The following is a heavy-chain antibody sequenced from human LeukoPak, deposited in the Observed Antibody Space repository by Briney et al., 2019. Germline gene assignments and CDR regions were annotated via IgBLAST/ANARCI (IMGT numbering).Heavy chain of an antibody. D-gene: IGHD6-13*01. J-gene: IGHJ3*02. CDR2: IWYDGSNK. Sequence: PGRSLRLSCAASGFTFSSYGMHWVRQAPGKGLEWVAVIWYDGSNKYYADSVKGRFTISRDNSKNTLYLQMNSLRAEDTAVYYCASTSGIAPDAFDIWGQGTTVTVSS. CDR1: GFTFSSYG. CDR3: ASTSGIAPDAFDI. V-gene: IGHV3-33*01.